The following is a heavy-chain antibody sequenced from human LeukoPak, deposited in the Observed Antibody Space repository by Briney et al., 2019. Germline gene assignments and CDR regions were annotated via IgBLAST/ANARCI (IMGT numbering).Heavy chain of an antibody. Sequence: PSETLSLTCTVSGGSISNYYWSWIRQPAGKGLEWIGRIYSSGDTNYNPSLKSRVTMSVDTSRNQFSVKLTSVTAAVTAVYYCARSRGTTMVTRFDYWGQGTLVTVSS. CDR3: ARSRGTTMVTRFDY. J-gene: IGHJ4*02. V-gene: IGHV4-4*07. CDR1: GGSISNYY. D-gene: IGHD5-18*01. CDR2: IYSSGDT.